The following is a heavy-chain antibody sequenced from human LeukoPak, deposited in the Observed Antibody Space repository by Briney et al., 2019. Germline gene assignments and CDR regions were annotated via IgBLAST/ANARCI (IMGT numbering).Heavy chain of an antibody. CDR2: ISSSSSYI. V-gene: IGHV3-21*01. Sequence: GGSLRLSCAASGFTFSSYSMNWVRQAPGKGLEWVSSISSSSSYIYYADSVKGRFTISRDNAKNSLYLQMNSLRAEDTAVYYCARDLVTNGDYYGSGSYFRKGYYYYGMDVWGQGTTVTVSS. D-gene: IGHD3-10*01. CDR3: ARDLVTNGDYYGSGSYFRKGYYYYGMDV. J-gene: IGHJ6*02. CDR1: GFTFSSYS.